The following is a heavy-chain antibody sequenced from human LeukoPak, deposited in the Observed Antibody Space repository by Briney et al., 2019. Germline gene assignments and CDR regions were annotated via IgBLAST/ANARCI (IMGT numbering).Heavy chain of an antibody. Sequence: GGSLRLSCLASGFSFNSYTMNWVRQAPGKGLEWVANIVQDGGEKHYVDSVKGRFTISRDNAKNSLYLQMNSLRDEDTAVYYCARHRIHSLDYWGQGTLVTVSS. J-gene: IGHJ4*02. CDR2: IVQDGGEK. CDR1: GFSFNSYT. V-gene: IGHV3-7*01. CDR3: ARHRIHSLDY.